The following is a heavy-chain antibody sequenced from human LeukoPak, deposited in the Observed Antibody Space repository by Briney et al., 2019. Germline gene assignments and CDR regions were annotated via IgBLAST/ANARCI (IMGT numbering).Heavy chain of an antibody. CDR1: GFTFSSYA. Sequence: GGSLRLSCAASGFTFSSYAMSWVRQAPGKGLEWVSVIYSGGSTYYADSVKGRFTISRDNSKNTLYLQMNSLRAEDTAVYYCARDLVFGYYYGMDVWGQGTTVTVSS. J-gene: IGHJ6*02. CDR3: ARDLVFGYYYGMDV. V-gene: IGHV3-66*01. CDR2: IYSGGST. D-gene: IGHD3-10*02.